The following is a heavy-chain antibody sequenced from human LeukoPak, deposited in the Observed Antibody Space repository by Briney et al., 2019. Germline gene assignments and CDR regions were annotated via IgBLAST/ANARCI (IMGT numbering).Heavy chain of an antibody. D-gene: IGHD2-2*01. V-gene: IGHV3-21*01. CDR2: ISSSSSYI. J-gene: IGHJ5*02. CDR3: ARDFPVVVPAASLNWFDP. CDR1: GFTFSSYS. Sequence: GGSLRLSCAASGFTFSSYSMNWVRQAPGKGLEWVSSISSSSSYIYYADSVEGRFTISRDNAKNSLYLQMNSLRAEDTAVYYCARDFPVVVPAASLNWFDPWGQGTLVTVSS.